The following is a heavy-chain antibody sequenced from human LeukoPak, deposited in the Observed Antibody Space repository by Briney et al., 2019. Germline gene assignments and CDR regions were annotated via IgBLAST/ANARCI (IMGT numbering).Heavy chain of an antibody. D-gene: IGHD6-13*01. CDR3: ARRAPGYSSRNNNWFDP. V-gene: IGHV4-34*01. CDR1: GGSFSGYY. J-gene: IGHJ5*02. CDR2: INHSGST. Sequence: PSETLSLTCAVYGGSFSGYYWSWIRQPPGKGLEWIGEINHSGSTNYNPSLKSRVTISVDTSKNQFSLKLSSVTAADTAVYYCARRAPGYSSRNNNWFDPWGQGTLVTVSS.